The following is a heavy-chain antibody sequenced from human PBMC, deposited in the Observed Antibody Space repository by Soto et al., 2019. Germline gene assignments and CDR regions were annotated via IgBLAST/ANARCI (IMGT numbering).Heavy chain of an antibody. V-gene: IGHV1-46*01. CDR1: GYTFTSYY. Sequence: VASVKVSCKASGYTFTSYYMHWVRQAPGQGLEWMGIINPSGGSTSYAQKFQGRVTMTRDTSTSTVYMELSSLRSEDTAVYYCARDLRVPAAIGDWFDPWGQGTLVTVSS. J-gene: IGHJ5*02. CDR2: INPSGGST. D-gene: IGHD2-2*01. CDR3: ARDLRVPAAIGDWFDP.